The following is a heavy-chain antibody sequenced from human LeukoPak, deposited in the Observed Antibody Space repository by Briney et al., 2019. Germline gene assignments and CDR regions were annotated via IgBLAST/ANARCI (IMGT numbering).Heavy chain of an antibody. CDR1: GGSISSYY. D-gene: IGHD6-6*01. Sequence: SETLSLTWTVSGGSISSYYWSWIRQPPGKGLEWIGYIYYSGSTNYNPSLKSRVTISVDTSKNQFSLKLSSVTAADTAVYYCARVYSSSSNDMDVWGKGTTVTVSS. J-gene: IGHJ6*03. CDR3: ARVYSSSSNDMDV. V-gene: IGHV4-59*01. CDR2: IYYSGST.